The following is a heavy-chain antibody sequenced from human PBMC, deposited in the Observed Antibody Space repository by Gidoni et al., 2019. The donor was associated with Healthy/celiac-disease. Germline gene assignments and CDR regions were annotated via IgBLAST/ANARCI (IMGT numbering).Heavy chain of an antibody. J-gene: IGHJ4*02. CDR2: INHSGST. CDR1: GGSFSGYY. D-gene: IGHD3-10*01. V-gene: IGHV4-34*01. CDR3: ARAPIGLFFDY. Sequence: QVQLQQWGAGLLKPSETLSLTCAFYGGSFSGYYWSWIRQPPGKGLEWIGEINHSGSTNYNPSLKSRVTISVDTSKNQFSLKLSSVTAADTAVYYCARAPIGLFFDYWGQGTLVTVSS.